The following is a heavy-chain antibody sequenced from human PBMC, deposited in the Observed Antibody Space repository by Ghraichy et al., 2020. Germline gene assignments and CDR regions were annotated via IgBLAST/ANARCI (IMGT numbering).Heavy chain of an antibody. CDR3: AKDISTGYSYGFGDY. Sequence: GESLRLSCAASGFTFSSYGMHWVRQAPGKGLEWVAFIRYDGSNKYYADSVKGRFTISRDNSKNTLYLQMNSLRAEDTAVYYCAKDISTGYSYGFGDYWGQGTLVTVSS. V-gene: IGHV3-30*02. J-gene: IGHJ4*02. CDR2: IRYDGSNK. CDR1: GFTFSSYG. D-gene: IGHD5-18*01.